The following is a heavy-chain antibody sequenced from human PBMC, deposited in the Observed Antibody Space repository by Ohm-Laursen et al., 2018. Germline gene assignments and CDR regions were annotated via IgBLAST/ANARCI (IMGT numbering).Heavy chain of an antibody. D-gene: IGHD1-20*01. J-gene: IGHJ4*02. CDR1: GFTFSGSA. CDR2: IRSEAHSYAT. V-gene: IGHV3-73*01. CDR3: TRQERDNWNDVLVDY. Sequence: SLRLSCSASGFTFSGSAMHWVRQASGKGLEWVGRIRSEAHSYATGYAASVKGRFTISRDDSKNTAYLQMNSLKTEDTAAYYCTRQERDNWNDVLVDYWGQGTLVAVSS.